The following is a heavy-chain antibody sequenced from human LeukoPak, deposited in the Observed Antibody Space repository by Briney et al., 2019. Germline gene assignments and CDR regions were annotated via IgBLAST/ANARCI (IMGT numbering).Heavy chain of an antibody. J-gene: IGHJ4*02. D-gene: IGHD5-12*01. Sequence: PGGSLRLSCTASGFIFNNYWMTWVRQAPGKGLEWVAQINQDGSKEYYIDSVKARFSISRDNARNSLSLQMNSLRAEDTAVYYCVRDGGVSGYDLLDYWGQGTLVTVSS. V-gene: IGHV3-7*01. CDR2: INQDGSKE. CDR3: VRDGGVSGYDLLDY. CDR1: GFIFNNYW.